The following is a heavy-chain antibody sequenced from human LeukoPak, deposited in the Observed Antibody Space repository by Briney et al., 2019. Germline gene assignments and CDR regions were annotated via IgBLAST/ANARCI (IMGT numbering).Heavy chain of an antibody. V-gene: IGHV3-33*01. J-gene: IGHJ4*02. D-gene: IGHD3-22*01. Sequence: PGKSLLLSCATSGFTFSGYGMHWVRQAPGKGLEWVTVIWSDGSNKYYADSVKGRFTISRDNSKNTLYLQMNSLRAEDTAVYYCVRGYYAGRGYHFEYWGQGTLVTVSS. CDR3: VRGYYAGRGYHFEY. CDR2: IWSDGSNK. CDR1: GFTFSGYG.